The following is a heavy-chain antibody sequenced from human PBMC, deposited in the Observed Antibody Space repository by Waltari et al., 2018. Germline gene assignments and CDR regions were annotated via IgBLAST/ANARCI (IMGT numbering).Heavy chain of an antibody. Sequence: QVQLVQSGAEVKKPGSSVKVSCKVSGYTLTDLSMHWVRQAPGRGPEWMGGFDPEDGETSDAQKFQGRVTMTEDTPTATAYMELSSLRSEDTAVYYCATVQRDAFDIWGQGTMVTVSS. CDR1: GYTLTDLS. J-gene: IGHJ3*02. CDR2: FDPEDGET. CDR3: ATVQRDAFDI. V-gene: IGHV1-24*01.